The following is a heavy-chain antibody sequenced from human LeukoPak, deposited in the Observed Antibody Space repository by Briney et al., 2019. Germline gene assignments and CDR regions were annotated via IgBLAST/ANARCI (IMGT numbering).Heavy chain of an antibody. Sequence: ASVKVSCKASGYTFTSYDINWVRQATGQGLEWMGWMNPNSGNTGYAQKFQGRVTITRNTSISTAYMELSSLRSEDTAVYYCARGSVIRYFDWLLSSADYYYYYMDVWGKGTTVTVSS. V-gene: IGHV1-8*03. D-gene: IGHD3-9*01. CDR3: ARGSVIRYFDWLLSSADYYYYYMDV. CDR1: GYTFTSYD. CDR2: MNPNSGNT. J-gene: IGHJ6*03.